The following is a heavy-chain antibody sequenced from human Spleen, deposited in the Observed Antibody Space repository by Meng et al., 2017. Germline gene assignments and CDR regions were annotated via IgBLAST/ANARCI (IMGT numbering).Heavy chain of an antibody. J-gene: IGHJ4*02. Sequence: QVQVVQSGAEVKKPGASVKVSCKASGYTFTTHFMHWVRQAPGQRLEWMGTINPSGGSTTYAQKFQGRFTMTRDTSTSTVYMEQSRLTPEDSAVYYCGRVSSGDSNYVDYWGQGTLVTVSS. V-gene: IGHV1-46*03. CDR2: INPSGGST. D-gene: IGHD4-11*01. CDR3: GRVSSGDSNYVDY. CDR1: GYTFTTHF.